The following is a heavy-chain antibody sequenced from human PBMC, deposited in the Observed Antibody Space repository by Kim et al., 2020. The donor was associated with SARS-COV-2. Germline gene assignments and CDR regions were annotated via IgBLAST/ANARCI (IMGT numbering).Heavy chain of an antibody. Sequence: GGSLRLSCEASGFTFSNHAMTWVRQAPGKGLEWVSAISGSGNSTYYADSVRGRFTISRDNSKNTLYLQMNSLRAEDTAVYYCAKRNGSNWGHFDSWGQGT. D-gene: IGHD7-27*01. CDR1: GFTFSNHA. CDR2: ISGSGNST. V-gene: IGHV3-23*01. CDR3: AKRNGSNWGHFDS. J-gene: IGHJ4*02.